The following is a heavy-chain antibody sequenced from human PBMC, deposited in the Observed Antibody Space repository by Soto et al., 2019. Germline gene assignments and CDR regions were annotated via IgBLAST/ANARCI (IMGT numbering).Heavy chain of an antibody. D-gene: IGHD6-13*01. CDR1: GGSVSSGSYY. CDR2: IYYSGST. Sequence: SETLSLTCTVSGGSVSSGSYYWSWIRQPPGKGLEWIGYIYYSGSTNYNPSLKSRVTISVDTSKNQFSLKLSSVTAADTAVYYCARDSKQQLVRGNYYYGMDVWGQGTTVTAP. V-gene: IGHV4-61*01. CDR3: ARDSKQQLVRGNYYYGMDV. J-gene: IGHJ6*02.